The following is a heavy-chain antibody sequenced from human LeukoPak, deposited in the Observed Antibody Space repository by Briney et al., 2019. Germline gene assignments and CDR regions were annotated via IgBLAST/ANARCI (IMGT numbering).Heavy chain of an antibody. J-gene: IGHJ4*02. V-gene: IGHV1-24*01. D-gene: IGHD1-1*01. CDR1: GHTLIALS. Sequence: ASVKVSCKVSGHTLIALSMHWVRQAPGKGVVWLGGFEPEDGETIYAQQFQGRVTMTEDTSTDTAYMELSSLRSEDTAVYYCAASSPQNWKTHEYWGQGTLVTVPS. CDR3: AASSPQNWKTHEY. CDR2: FEPEDGET.